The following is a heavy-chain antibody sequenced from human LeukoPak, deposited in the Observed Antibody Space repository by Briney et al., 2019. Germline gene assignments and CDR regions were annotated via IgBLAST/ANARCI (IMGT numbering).Heavy chain of an antibody. CDR3: ARQRRWLQLSYYYYGMDV. CDR2: IYYSGST. CDR1: GGSISSYY. D-gene: IGHD5-24*01. Sequence: SETLSLTCAVYGGSISSYYWSWIRQPPGKGLEWIGYIYYSGSTNYNPSLKSRVTISVDTSKNQFSLKLSSVTAADTAVYYCARQRRWLQLSYYYYGMDVWGQGTTVTVSS. J-gene: IGHJ6*02. V-gene: IGHV4-59*08.